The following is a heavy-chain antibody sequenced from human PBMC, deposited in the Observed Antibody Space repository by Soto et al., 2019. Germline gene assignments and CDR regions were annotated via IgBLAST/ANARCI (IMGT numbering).Heavy chain of an antibody. CDR3: VKDISVLRILDS. V-gene: IGHV3-64D*08. CDR2: ITPSGDDT. J-gene: IGHJ4*02. CDR1: GFTFSSYS. Sequence: PGGSLRLSCSASGFTFSSYSMHWVRQAPGKGLDYVSAITPSGDDTYHADSVRGRFTTSRDNSKNTLYLQLNSLRVEDTAVYFCVKDISVLRILDSWGQGTLVTVSS.